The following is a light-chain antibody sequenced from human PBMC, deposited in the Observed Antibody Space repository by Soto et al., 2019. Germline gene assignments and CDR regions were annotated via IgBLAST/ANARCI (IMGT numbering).Light chain of an antibody. CDR1: QSVSSN. V-gene: IGKV3-15*01. Sequence: EIVMTQSPATLSVSPGERATLSCRASQSVSSNLAWYQQKPGQAPRLLIYGASTRATGIPARFSGSGSGTEFTLPISSLQSEDFAVYYCQQYNNWPPKTFGGGTKVEIK. J-gene: IGKJ4*01. CDR3: QQYNNWPPKT. CDR2: GAS.